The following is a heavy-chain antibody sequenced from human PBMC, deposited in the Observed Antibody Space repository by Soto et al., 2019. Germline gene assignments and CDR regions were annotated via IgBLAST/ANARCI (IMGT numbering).Heavy chain of an antibody. CDR3: TTYTGYGMDV. CDR2: IYTGGST. D-gene: IGHD3-16*01. Sequence: PXGSLRLSCSVSGFIVSSKYMTWVRQAPGKGLEWVSVIYTGGSTHYADSARGRFTISRDSSKNTLYLQMDSLRAEDAAVYYCTTYTGYGMDVWGQGTTVTVSS. J-gene: IGHJ6*02. CDR1: GFIVSSKY. V-gene: IGHV3-53*01.